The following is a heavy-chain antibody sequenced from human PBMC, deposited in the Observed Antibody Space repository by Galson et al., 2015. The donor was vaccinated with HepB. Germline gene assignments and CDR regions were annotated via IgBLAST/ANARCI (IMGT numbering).Heavy chain of an antibody. CDR1: GFSVSSNY. J-gene: IGHJ4*02. CDR2: IYGGERT. Sequence: SLRLSCAASGFSVSSNYMSWVRQAPGKGLEWVSVIYGGERTYYADSVKGRFTISRDTSKNTLYLQMNSLRAEDTAVYYCARGFQLTTKPFDYWGQGTLVTVSS. CDR3: ARGFQLTTKPFDY. V-gene: IGHV3-53*01. D-gene: IGHD4-11*01.